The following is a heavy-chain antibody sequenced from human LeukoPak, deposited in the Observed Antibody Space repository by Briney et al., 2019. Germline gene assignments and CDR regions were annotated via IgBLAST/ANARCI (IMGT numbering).Heavy chain of an antibody. CDR1: GFTFSSYW. CDR3: TRGAIPGYGDNWFWFDS. CDR2: ISGSGSTI. V-gene: IGHV3-48*02. J-gene: IGHJ5*01. D-gene: IGHD1-1*01. Sequence: TGGSLRLSCAASGFTFSSYWMHWVRQAPGKGLEWVSYISGSGSTIYYTDSVKGRFTISRDNARNSVYLQMNSLRDEDTATYYCTRGAIPGYGDNWFWFDSWGQGTLVSVSS.